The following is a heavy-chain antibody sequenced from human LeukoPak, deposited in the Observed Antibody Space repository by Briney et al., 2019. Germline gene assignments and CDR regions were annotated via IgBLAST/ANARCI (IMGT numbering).Heavy chain of an antibody. J-gene: IGHJ4*02. CDR2: IYSGGST. CDR1: GFTFSSNY. CDR3: VRDFRFLDDY. Sequence: PGGSLRLSCAASGFTFSSNYMSWVRQAPGKGLEWVSVIYSGGSTYYADSVKGRFTISRDNTKNSLYLQMNSVRAEDTAVYYCVRDFRFLDDYWGQGTLVSVSS. D-gene: IGHD3-3*01. V-gene: IGHV3-66*01.